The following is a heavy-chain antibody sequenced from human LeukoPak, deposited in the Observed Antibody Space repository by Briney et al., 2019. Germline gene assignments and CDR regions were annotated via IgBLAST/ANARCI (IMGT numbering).Heavy chain of an antibody. D-gene: IGHD6-19*01. J-gene: IGHJ4*02. CDR1: GFTFSSYG. CDR2: IWYDGSNK. Sequence: GRSLRLSCAASGFTFSSYGMHWVRQAPGKGLEWVAVIWYDGSNKYYADSVKGRFTISRDNSKNTLYLQMNSLRAEDTAVYYCARGRYSSGWSPPVFSDDYFDYWGQGTLVTVSS. CDR3: ARGRYSSGWSPPVFSDDYFDY. V-gene: IGHV3-33*01.